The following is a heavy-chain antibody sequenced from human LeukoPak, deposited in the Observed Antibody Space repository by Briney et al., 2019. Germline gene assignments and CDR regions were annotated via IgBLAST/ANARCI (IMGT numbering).Heavy chain of an antibody. CDR3: ASRHSSSWYYYYYCMDV. CDR2: IKQDGSEK. V-gene: IGHV3-7*01. CDR1: GFTFSSYW. Sequence: GGSLGLSCSASGFTFSSYWMSWVRQAPGKGLEWVANIKQDGSEKYYVDSVKGRFTISRDNAKNSLYLQMNSLRAEDTAVYYCASRHSSSWYYYYYCMDVWGKGTTVTVSS. D-gene: IGHD6-13*01. J-gene: IGHJ6*03.